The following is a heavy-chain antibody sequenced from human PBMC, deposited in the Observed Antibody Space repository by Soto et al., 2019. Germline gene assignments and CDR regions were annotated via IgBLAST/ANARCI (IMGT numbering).Heavy chain of an antibody. J-gene: IGHJ5*02. CDR1: SGSISSSNW. CDR3: ARATKDIVVVVPWFDP. V-gene: IGHV4-4*02. D-gene: IGHD2-15*01. CDR2: IYHSGST. Sequence: SETLSLTCAVSSGSISSSNWWSWVRQPPGKGLEWIGEIYHSGSTNYNPSLKSRVTISVDKSKNQFSLKLSSVTAADTAVYYCARATKDIVVVVPWFDPWGQGTLVTVSS.